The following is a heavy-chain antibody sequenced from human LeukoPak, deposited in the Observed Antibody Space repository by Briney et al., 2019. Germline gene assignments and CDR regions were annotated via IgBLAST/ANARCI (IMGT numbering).Heavy chain of an antibody. CDR3: ARSRVTGTTRQGSDY. Sequence: SVKVSCKASGGTFSSYAISWVRQAPGQGLEWMGGIIPIFGTANYAQKFQGRVTITADESTSTAYMELSSLRSEDTAVYYCARSRVTGTTRQGSDYWGQGTLVTVSS. V-gene: IGHV1-69*13. J-gene: IGHJ4*02. CDR1: GGTFSSYA. CDR2: IIPIFGTA. D-gene: IGHD1-7*01.